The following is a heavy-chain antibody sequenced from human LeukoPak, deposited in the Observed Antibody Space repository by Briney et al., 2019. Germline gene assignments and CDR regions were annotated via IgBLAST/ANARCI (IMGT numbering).Heavy chain of an antibody. CDR3: ARRAGAYSHPYDY. J-gene: IGHJ4*02. CDR1: GFTFSSYS. CDR2: ISSSFSTT. Sequence: PGGSLRLSCAASGFTFSSYSMNWVRQAPGKGLEWVSYISSSFSTTYYADSVKGRFTISRDNSKNTLYLQMNSLRAEDTAVYYCARRAGAYSHPYDYWGQGTLVTVSS. D-gene: IGHD4/OR15-4a*01. V-gene: IGHV3-48*01.